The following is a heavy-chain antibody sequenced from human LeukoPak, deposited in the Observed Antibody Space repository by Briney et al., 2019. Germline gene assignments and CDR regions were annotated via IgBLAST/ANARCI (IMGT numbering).Heavy chain of an antibody. V-gene: IGHV3-53*01. J-gene: IGHJ4*02. Sequence: GGSLRLSCVASSFTVSSNYMSWVRQPPGKGLEGVSLLYSDGSAFYADSVKGRFTISRDNSKNTVYLQMNILRAEDTAVYYCARDSSSFPNYFDYWGQGTLVTVSS. CDR1: SFTVSSNY. CDR2: LYSDGSA. D-gene: IGHD2/OR15-2a*01. CDR3: ARDSSSFPNYFDY.